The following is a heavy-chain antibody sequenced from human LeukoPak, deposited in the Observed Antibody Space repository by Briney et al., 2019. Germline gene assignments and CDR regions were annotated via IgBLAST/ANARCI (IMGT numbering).Heavy chain of an antibody. J-gene: IGHJ4*02. CDR3: AARSGYLYDY. CDR2: IVVGSGNT. D-gene: IGHD5-18*01. V-gene: IGHV1-58*02. CDR1: GFTSTSSA. Sequence: SVKVSCKASGFTSTSSAMQWVRQARGQRLEWIGWIVVGSGNTNYAQKFQERVTITRDMSTSTAYMELSSLRSEDTAVYYCAARSGYLYDYWGQGTLVTVSS.